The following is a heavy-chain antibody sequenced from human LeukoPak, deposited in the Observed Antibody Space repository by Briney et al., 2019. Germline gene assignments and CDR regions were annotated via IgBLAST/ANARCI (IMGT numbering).Heavy chain of an antibody. CDR2: INPNSGGT. D-gene: IGHD3-22*01. V-gene: IGHV1-2*02. CDR1: GYTFTSYY. J-gene: IGHJ4*02. CDR3: TILLNHYYDSSGYYWDY. Sequence: ASVKVSCKASGYTFTSYYMHWVRQAPGQGLEWMGWINPNSGGTNYAQKFQGRVTMTRDTSISTAYMELSRLRSDDTAVYYCTILLNHYYDSSGYYWDYWGQGTPVTVSS.